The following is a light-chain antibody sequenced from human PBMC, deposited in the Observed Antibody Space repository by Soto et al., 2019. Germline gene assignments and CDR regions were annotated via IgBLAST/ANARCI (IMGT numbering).Light chain of an antibody. CDR3: QSYDSSLPVV. CDR2: GNS. V-gene: IGLV1-40*01. J-gene: IGLJ2*01. Sequence: QSVLTQPPSVSGAPGQRVTISCTGSSSKIGAGYDVHWYQQLPGTAPKLLIYGNSNRPSGVPDRFSGSKSGTSASLAITGLQAEDEADYYCQSYDSSLPVVFGGGTKLTVL. CDR1: SSKIGAGYD.